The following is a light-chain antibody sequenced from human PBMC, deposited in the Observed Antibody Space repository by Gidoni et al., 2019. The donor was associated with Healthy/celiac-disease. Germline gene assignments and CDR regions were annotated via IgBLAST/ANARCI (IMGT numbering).Light chain of an antibody. CDR3: QQYYCTPYT. Sequence: DIVMTQSPDSLAVSLGERATINCKSSQRVLYSSNNKNYLAWYQQKPGHPPKLLIYWASTRESGVPDRFSGSGSGTDFTLTISSLQAEDVAVYYCQQYYCTPYTFGQGTKLEIK. CDR1: QRVLYSSNNKNY. CDR2: WAS. J-gene: IGKJ2*01. V-gene: IGKV4-1*01.